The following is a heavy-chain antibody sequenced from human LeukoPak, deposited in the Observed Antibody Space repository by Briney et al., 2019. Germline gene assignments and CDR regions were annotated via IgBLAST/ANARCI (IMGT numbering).Heavy chain of an antibody. D-gene: IGHD3-9*01. CDR1: GYTFTSYG. J-gene: IGHJ4*02. V-gene: IGHV1-18*01. CDR3: ARDYRGITIFASPDY. Sequence: ASVKVSCKASGYTFTSYGISWVRQAPGQGLEWMGWISAYNGNTNYAQKLQGRVTMTTDTSTSTAYMELRSLRSDDTAVYYCARDYRGITIFASPDYWSQGTLVTVSS. CDR2: ISAYNGNT.